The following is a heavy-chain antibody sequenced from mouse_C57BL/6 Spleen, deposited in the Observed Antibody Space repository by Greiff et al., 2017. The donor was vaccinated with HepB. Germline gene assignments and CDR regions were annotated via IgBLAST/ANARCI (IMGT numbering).Heavy chain of an antibody. D-gene: IGHD1-1*01. Sequence: QVQLQQSGAELVRPGASVTLSCKASGYTFTDYEMHWVKQTPVHGLEWIGAIDPETCGTAYNQKFKGKAILTADKSSSTAYMELRSLTSEDSAVYYSHYYGSSYDFDYWGQGTTLTVSS. CDR2: IDPETCGT. CDR1: GYTFTDYE. CDR3: HYYGSSYDFDY. J-gene: IGHJ2*01. V-gene: IGHV1-15*01.